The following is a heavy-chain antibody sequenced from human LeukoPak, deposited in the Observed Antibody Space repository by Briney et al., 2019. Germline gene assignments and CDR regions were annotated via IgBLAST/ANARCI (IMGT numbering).Heavy chain of an antibody. D-gene: IGHD3-16*01. Sequence: GASVKVSCKASGGTFSSYAISWVRQAPGQGLEWMGGIIPIFGTANYAQKFQGRVTITADESTSTAYMELSSLRSDDTAVYYCARDSPRSIMITFGGVEIDYWGQGTLVTVSS. V-gene: IGHV1-69*13. CDR1: GGTFSSYA. CDR3: ARDSPRSIMITFGGVEIDY. J-gene: IGHJ4*02. CDR2: IIPIFGTA.